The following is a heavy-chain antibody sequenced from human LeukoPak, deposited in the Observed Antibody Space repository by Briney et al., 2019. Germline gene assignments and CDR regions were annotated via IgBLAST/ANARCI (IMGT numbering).Heavy chain of an antibody. D-gene: IGHD6-13*01. CDR3: ARESGQQLVRYYYYGMDV. J-gene: IGHJ6*02. CDR1: GYTLSNHA. CDR2: ISADNGNT. Sequence: ASVKVSCKGSGYTLSNHAFSWVRQAPGQGLEWMGWISADNGNTNHAQKFQGRVTMTRDTSTSTVYMELSSLRSEDTAVYYCARESGQQLVRYYYYGMDVWGQGTTVTVSS. V-gene: IGHV1-18*04.